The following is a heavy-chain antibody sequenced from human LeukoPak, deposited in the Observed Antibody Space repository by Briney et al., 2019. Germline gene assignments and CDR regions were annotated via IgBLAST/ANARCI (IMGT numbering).Heavy chain of an antibody. D-gene: IGHD3-10*01. Sequence: PGGSLSLSCAASGFTFDDYAMNWVRQAPGKGLEWVSGISWNSGSIGYADSVKGRFTISRDNAKDSLYLQINSLRAEDTALYYCAKDTVVRGVRSLYGMDVWGQGTTVTVSS. V-gene: IGHV3-9*01. J-gene: IGHJ6*02. CDR2: ISWNSGSI. CDR3: AKDTVVRGVRSLYGMDV. CDR1: GFTFDDYA.